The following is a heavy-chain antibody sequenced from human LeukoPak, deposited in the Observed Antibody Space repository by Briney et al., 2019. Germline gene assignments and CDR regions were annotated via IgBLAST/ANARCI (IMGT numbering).Heavy chain of an antibody. V-gene: IGHV3-73*01. CDR3: TRPSGMVATQDY. D-gene: IGHD5-12*01. J-gene: IGHJ4*02. CDR2: IRSKANSYAT. CDR1: GFTFSGSA. Sequence: PGGSLRLSCAASGFTFSGSAMHWVRQASGKGLEWVGRIRSKANSYATAYAASVKGRFTISRDDSKNTACLQMNSLKTEDTAVYYCTRPSGMVATQDYWGQGTLVTVSS.